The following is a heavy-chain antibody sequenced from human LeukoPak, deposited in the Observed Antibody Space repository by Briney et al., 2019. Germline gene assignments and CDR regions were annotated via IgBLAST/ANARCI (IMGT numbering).Heavy chain of an antibody. V-gene: IGHV4-61*08. CDR1: GGSISSGGYS. J-gene: IGHJ4*02. CDR2: IYYSGST. D-gene: IGHD6-6*01. Sequence: PPETLSLTCAVSGGSISSGGYSWSWIRQPPGKGLEWIGYIYYSGSTNYNPSLKSRVTISVDTSKNQFSLRLSSVTAADTAVYYCAGLYSSSSDYFDYWGQGTLVTVSS. CDR3: AGLYSSSSDYFDY.